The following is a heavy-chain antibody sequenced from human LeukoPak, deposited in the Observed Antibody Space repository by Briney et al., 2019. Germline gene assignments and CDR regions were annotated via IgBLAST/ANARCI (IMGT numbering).Heavy chain of an antibody. V-gene: IGHV4-39*07. CDR1: GGSISSSSYY. CDR3: ARVRGPSDY. J-gene: IGHJ4*02. CDR2: IYYSGST. D-gene: IGHD1-26*01. Sequence: SETLSLTCTVSGGSISSSSYYWGWIRQPPGKGLEWIGSIYYSGSTYYNPSLKSRVTISVDTSKNQFSLKLSSVTAADTAVYYCARVRGPSDYWGQGTLVTVSS.